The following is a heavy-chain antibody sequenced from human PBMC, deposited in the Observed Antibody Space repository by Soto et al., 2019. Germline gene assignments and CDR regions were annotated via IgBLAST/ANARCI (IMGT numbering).Heavy chain of an antibody. V-gene: IGHV1-69*01. CDR2: IVPNFSVE. D-gene: IGHD6-13*01. CDR3: ARGDVQELATSYYYHMDV. Sequence: QVQLVQSGAEVKKPGSSVKVSCKASGGTFSNSAINWVRQAPGPGLEWMGGIVPNFSVEHYAQRFQGRVTITADEYTSTAYMELSSLTSDDTAVYYWARGDVQELATSYYYHMDVWGPGTTVTVSS. CDR1: GGTFSNSA. J-gene: IGHJ6*02.